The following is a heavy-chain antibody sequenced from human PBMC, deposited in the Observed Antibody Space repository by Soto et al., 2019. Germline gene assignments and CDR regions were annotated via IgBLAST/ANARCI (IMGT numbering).Heavy chain of an antibody. V-gene: IGHV4-39*01. CDR2: IYYSGST. CDR3: ASITIFGVDIDY. CDR1: GGSISSSSYY. Sequence: QLQLQESGPGLVKPSETLSLTCTVSGGSISSSSYYWGWIRQPPGKGLEWIGSIYYSGSTYYNPSLKSRVTISVDTSKNQFSLKLGSVTAADTAVYYCASITIFGVDIDYWGQGTLVTVSS. J-gene: IGHJ4*02. D-gene: IGHD3-3*01.